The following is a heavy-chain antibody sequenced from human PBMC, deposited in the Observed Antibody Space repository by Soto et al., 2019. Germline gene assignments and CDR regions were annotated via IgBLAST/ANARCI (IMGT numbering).Heavy chain of an antibody. CDR1: GFTFSSYS. CDR3: AREKVTTYYDYYYYGMDV. CDR2: ISSSSSYI. V-gene: IGHV3-21*01. Sequence: EVQLVESGGGLVKPGGSLRLSCAASGFTFSSYSMNWVRQAPGKGLEWVSSISSSSSYIYYADSVKGRFTISRDNAKNSLYLQMNSLRAEDTAVYYCAREKVTTYYDYYYYGMDVWGQGTTVTVSS. J-gene: IGHJ6*02. D-gene: IGHD4-17*01.